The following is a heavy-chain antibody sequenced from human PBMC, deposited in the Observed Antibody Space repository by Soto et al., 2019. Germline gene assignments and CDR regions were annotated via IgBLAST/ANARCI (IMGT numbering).Heavy chain of an antibody. D-gene: IGHD6-13*01. CDR1: GFTFSDFW. Sequence: PGGSLRLSCAASGFTFSDFWMTWVRQAPGKGLEWVAVIWYDGSNKYYADSVKGRFTISRDNSKNTLYLQMNSLRAEDTAVYYCARGFSSTRLNESYYYYYGMDVWGQGTTVTVSS. CDR3: ARGFSSTRLNESYYYYYGMDV. J-gene: IGHJ6*02. V-gene: IGHV3-33*08. CDR2: IWYDGSNK.